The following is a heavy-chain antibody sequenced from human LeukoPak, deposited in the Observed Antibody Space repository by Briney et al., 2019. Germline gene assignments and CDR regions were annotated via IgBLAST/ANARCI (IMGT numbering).Heavy chain of an antibody. CDR2: ISYDGSNK. D-gene: IGHD2-8*01. Sequence: PGRSLRLSCAASGFTFSSYGMHWVRQAPGKGLEWVAVISYDGSNKYYADSVKGRFTISRDNSKNTLYLQMNSLRAEDTAVYYCAEDSTENGLHYWGQGTLVTVSS. J-gene: IGHJ4*02. CDR3: AEDSTENGLHY. V-gene: IGHV3-30*18. CDR1: GFTFSSYG.